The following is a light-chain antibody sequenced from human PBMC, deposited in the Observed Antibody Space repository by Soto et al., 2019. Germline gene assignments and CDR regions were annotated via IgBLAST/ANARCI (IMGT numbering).Light chain of an antibody. V-gene: IGKV3-15*01. CDR1: QSVSSN. CDR2: GAS. CDR3: QQYGGAPWT. Sequence: EIVMTQSPATLSVSPGERATFSCRASQSVSSNLAWYQQKPGQAPRLLIYGASIRATGIPARFSGSGSGTEFTLTISSLQSEDFAVYYCQQYGGAPWTFGQGTKVEI. J-gene: IGKJ1*01.